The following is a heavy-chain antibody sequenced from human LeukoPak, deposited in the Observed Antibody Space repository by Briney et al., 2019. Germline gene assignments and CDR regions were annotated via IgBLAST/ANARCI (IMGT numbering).Heavy chain of an antibody. CDR2: INHNGNVN. J-gene: IGHJ6*02. Sequence: GGSLRLSCAASGFTFSSYWMNWARQAPGKGLEWVASINHNGNVNYYVDSVKGRFTISRDNAKNSLYLQMCNLRAEDTAVYFCARGGGLDVWGQGATVTVSS. D-gene: IGHD3-16*01. CDR1: GFTFSSYW. CDR3: ARGGGLDV. V-gene: IGHV3-7*03.